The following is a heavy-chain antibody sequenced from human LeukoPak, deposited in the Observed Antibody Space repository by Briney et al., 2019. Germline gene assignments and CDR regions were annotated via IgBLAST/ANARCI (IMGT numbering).Heavy chain of an antibody. Sequence: GGSLRLSCAASGFTFSSYGMHWVRQAPGKGLEWVANTKQDGSEKYYVDSVKGRFTISRDNAKNSLYLQMNSLRAEDTAVYYCASIATTVTNHDYWGQGTLVTVSS. D-gene: IGHD4-17*01. J-gene: IGHJ4*02. CDR3: ASIATTVTNHDY. CDR1: GFTFSSYG. CDR2: TKQDGSEK. V-gene: IGHV3-7*01.